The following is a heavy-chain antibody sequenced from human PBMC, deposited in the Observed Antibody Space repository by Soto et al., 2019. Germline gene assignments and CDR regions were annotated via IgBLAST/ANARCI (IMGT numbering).Heavy chain of an antibody. V-gene: IGHV1-18*04. CDR1: GYTFTSYG. D-gene: IGHD5-12*01. CDR3: ARDGARYGYDNYYYYGMDV. J-gene: IGHJ6*02. CDR2: ISAYNGNT. Sequence: QGQLVHSGAEVKKLGASVKVSCKASGYTFTSYGISWVRQAQGQGFEWRGWISAYNGNTNYAQKLQGRVTMTTDTYTRTAYMELRSLRSDDTAVYYCARDGARYGYDNYYYYGMDVWGQGTTVTVSS.